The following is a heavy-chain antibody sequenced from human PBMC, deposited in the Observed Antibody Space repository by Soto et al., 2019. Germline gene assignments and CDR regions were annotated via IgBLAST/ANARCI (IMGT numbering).Heavy chain of an antibody. V-gene: IGHV4-59*08. Sequence: SETLSVTCTVSGGSISSYYLSWIRQPPGKGLEWLGYIYYSGSTDYNPSLKSRVTISVDTSKSQFSLQLNSVTAADTAVYYCARRITGTTYFDYWGQGTLVTVSS. J-gene: IGHJ4*02. CDR3: ARRITGTTYFDY. D-gene: IGHD1-20*01. CDR2: IYYSGST. CDR1: GGSISSYY.